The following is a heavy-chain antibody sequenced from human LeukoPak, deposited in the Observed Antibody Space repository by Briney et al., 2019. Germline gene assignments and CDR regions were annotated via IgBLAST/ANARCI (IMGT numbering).Heavy chain of an antibody. D-gene: IGHD5-18*01. CDR3: AKRGTTMEKEGFDY. CDR2: ISGSGDNT. J-gene: IGHJ4*02. CDR1: GFTFSSYA. V-gene: IGHV3-23*01. Sequence: GGSLRLSCAASGFTFSSYAMSWVRQAPGKGLEWVSGISGSGDNTYYADSVKGRFTISRDNSKNTLYLQMNSLRAEDTAVYYCAKRGTTMEKEGFDYWGQGTLVTVSS.